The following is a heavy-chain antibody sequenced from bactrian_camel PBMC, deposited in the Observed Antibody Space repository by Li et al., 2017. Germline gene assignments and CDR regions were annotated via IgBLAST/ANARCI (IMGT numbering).Heavy chain of an antibody. D-gene: IGHD3*01. Sequence: HVQLVESGGGLVQPGGSLRLSCAASGYTYNRYWMAWFRQAPGKQREGIASINTNGVPVYYADSVKGRFTISEDNAKNTLYLQLNSLKTEDTAMYYCAKDSDQCSGSWCYATAGYWGQGTQVTVS. J-gene: IGHJ6*01. V-gene: IGHV3S1*01. CDR3: AKDSDQCSGSWCYATAGY. CDR2: INTNGVPV. CDR1: GYTYNRYW.